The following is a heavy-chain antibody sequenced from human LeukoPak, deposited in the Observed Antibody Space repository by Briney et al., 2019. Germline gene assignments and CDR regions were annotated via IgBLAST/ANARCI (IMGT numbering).Heavy chain of an antibody. D-gene: IGHD6-19*01. J-gene: IGHJ4*02. CDR2: IYYSGRT. CDR3: VRRASSGWSLDY. Sequence: SETLSLTCTVSGGSVNNYYWSWIRQPPGKGLEWLGYIYYSGRTNYNPSLKSRGTISVDTSKNQFSLKLSSVTAADTAVYFCVRRASSGWSLDYWGQGTLVTVSS. V-gene: IGHV4-59*02. CDR1: GGSVNNYY.